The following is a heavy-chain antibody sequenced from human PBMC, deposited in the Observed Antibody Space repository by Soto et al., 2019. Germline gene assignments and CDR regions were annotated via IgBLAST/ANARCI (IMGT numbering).Heavy chain of an antibody. D-gene: IGHD3-10*01. V-gene: IGHV3-23*01. Sequence: GGSLRLSCAASGFTFSSYAMSWVRQAPGKGLEWVSAVSSGGGDTYYADSVKGRFTISRDNFKNTLDLQMNSLRADDTALYFCAKMAWFGDPPGGDYWGQGTLVTVSS. CDR1: GFTFSSYA. CDR3: AKMAWFGDPPGGDY. J-gene: IGHJ4*02. CDR2: VSSGGGDT.